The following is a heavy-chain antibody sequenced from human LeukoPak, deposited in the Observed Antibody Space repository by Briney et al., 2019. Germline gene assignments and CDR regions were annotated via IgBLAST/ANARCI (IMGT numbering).Heavy chain of an antibody. CDR1: GFRFSSYG. Sequence: GGSLRLSCAASGFRFSSYGMHWVRQVPGKGLEWVAVISSDGSDKYYADSVKGRFTISRDSSKNTVFVQMSSLRAEDTGVYYCARGYDYTHNYFYYYMDVWGKGTTVTVSS. CDR2: ISSDGSDK. CDR3: ARGYDYTHNYFYYYMDV. D-gene: IGHD4-11*01. J-gene: IGHJ6*03. V-gene: IGHV3-33*05.